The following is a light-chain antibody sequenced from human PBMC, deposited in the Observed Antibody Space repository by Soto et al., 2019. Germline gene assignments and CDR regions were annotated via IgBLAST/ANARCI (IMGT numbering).Light chain of an antibody. CDR2: EVA. V-gene: IGLV2-14*03. Sequence: QSVLAQPAAVAGPPGQSITISCTGTNSDVGAYPYVSWYQQHPGNAPKLLIYEVADRPSGVSDRFSGSKSGNTASLTISALQAEDEAVYYCSSYATSGTNVSFGGGTKVTVL. CDR1: NSDVGAYPY. J-gene: IGLJ2*01. CDR3: SSYATSGTNVS.